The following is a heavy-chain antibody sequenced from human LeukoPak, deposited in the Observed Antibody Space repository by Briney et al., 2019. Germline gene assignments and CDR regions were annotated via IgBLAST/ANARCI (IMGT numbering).Heavy chain of an antibody. Sequence: GGSLRLSCAASGFTFSSYEMNWVRQAPGKGLEWVSYISSSGSTIYYADSVKGRFTISRDNAKNSLYLQMNSLRAEDTAVYYCARDRGRGYSYQEPNYFDYWGQGTLVTVSP. V-gene: IGHV3-48*03. J-gene: IGHJ4*02. CDR2: ISSSGSTI. CDR1: GFTFSSYE. CDR3: ARDRGRGYSYQEPNYFDY. D-gene: IGHD5-18*01.